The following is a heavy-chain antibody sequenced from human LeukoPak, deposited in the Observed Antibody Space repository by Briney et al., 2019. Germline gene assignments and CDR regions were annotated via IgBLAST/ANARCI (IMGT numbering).Heavy chain of an antibody. Sequence: SETLSLTCTVSGGSISSYYWSWIQQPPGKGLEWIGYIYYSGSTNYNPSLKSRVTISVDTSKNQFSLKLSSVTAADTAVYYCARGSSWYKDYYYGMDVWGKGTTVTVSS. J-gene: IGHJ6*04. D-gene: IGHD6-13*01. V-gene: IGHV4-59*01. CDR1: GGSISSYY. CDR2: IYYSGST. CDR3: ARGSSWYKDYYYGMDV.